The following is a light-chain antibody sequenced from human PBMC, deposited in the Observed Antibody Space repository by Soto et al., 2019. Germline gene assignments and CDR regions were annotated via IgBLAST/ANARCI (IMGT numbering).Light chain of an antibody. CDR2: AAS. CDR1: QSISNH. J-gene: IGKJ1*01. Sequence: DIQMTQSPSSLSASVEDIDIITCRASQSISNHLNWYQQKPGKAPKLLIFAASSLQSGVPSRFSGSRSGPDFTLTISSLQPEDFATYYCQQSYSSPPTFGQGTKVDIK. V-gene: IGKV1-39*01. CDR3: QQSYSSPPT.